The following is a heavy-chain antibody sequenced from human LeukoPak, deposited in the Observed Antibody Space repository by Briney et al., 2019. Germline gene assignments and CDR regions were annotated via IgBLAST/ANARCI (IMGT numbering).Heavy chain of an antibody. CDR3: AKRYSSGPIDY. Sequence: PGGSLRLSCAASGFTFSNARMNWVRQAPGKGLEWVSVIGAGGASTYYADSVKGRFTISRDNSKNTLHLQMNSLRAEDTAVYYCAKRYSSGPIDYWGQGTLVTVSS. J-gene: IGHJ4*02. CDR1: GFTFSNAR. CDR2: IGAGGAST. D-gene: IGHD6-19*01. V-gene: IGHV3-23*01.